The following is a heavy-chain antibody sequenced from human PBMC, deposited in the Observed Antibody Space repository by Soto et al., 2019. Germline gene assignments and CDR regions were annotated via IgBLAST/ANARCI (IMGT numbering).Heavy chain of an antibody. Sequence: QVQLVESGGGVVQPGRSLRLSCEGSGFTSSSYVMHWVRQAPGKGLEWVALISFDGSKKNYADSVKGRFTISRDNSKNMMYPQMNSLRPEDTAVYYCARGVFYYYASSGYSPDYWRQGTLITVSS. D-gene: IGHD3-22*01. CDR2: ISFDGSKK. CDR1: GFTSSSYV. J-gene: IGHJ4*02. V-gene: IGHV3-30-3*01. CDR3: ARGVFYYYASSGYSPDY.